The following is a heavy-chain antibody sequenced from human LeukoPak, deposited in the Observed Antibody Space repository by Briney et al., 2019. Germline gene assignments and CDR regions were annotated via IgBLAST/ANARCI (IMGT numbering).Heavy chain of an antibody. D-gene: IGHD3-10*02. CDR3: ARGLTGVRGAALFDY. CDR1: GGSISSSSYY. V-gene: IGHV4-39*01. CDR2: INHSGST. J-gene: IGHJ4*02. Sequence: PSETLSLTCTVSGGSISSSSYYWSWIRQPPGKGLEWIGEINHSGSTNYNPSLKSRVTISVDTSKNQFSLKLSSVTAADTAVYYCARGLTGVRGAALFDYWGQGTLVTVSS.